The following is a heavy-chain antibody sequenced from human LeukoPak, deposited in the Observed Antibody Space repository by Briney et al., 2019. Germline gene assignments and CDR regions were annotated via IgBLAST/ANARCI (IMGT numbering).Heavy chain of an antibody. Sequence: PSETLSLTCTVSGGSISSYYWSWIRQPAGKGLEWIGRIYTSGSTNCNPSLKSRVTISVDKSKNQFSLKLSSVTAADTAVYYCARGEYSYGFLDYFDYWGQGTLVTVSS. CDR2: IYTSGST. CDR3: ARGEYSYGFLDYFDY. CDR1: GGSISSYY. V-gene: IGHV4-4*07. J-gene: IGHJ4*02. D-gene: IGHD5-18*01.